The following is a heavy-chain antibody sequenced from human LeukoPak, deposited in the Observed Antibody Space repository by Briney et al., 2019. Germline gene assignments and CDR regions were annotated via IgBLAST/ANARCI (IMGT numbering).Heavy chain of an antibody. J-gene: IGHJ4*02. CDR3: ARERRGYSYGTLDI. D-gene: IGHD5-12*01. Sequence: GGSLRLSCVASGIDFNVYEMHWVRQSPGKGLEWVALISDNGLRTNYAESLKGRFTVSRDNSRNTMDLQMNSLRVEDTAVYFCARERRGYSYGTLDIWGQGTLVTVFS. CDR2: ISDNGLRT. V-gene: IGHV3-30*04. CDR1: GIDFNVYE.